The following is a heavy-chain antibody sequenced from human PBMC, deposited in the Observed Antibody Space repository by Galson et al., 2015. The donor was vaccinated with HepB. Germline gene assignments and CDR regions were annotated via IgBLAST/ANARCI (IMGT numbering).Heavy chain of an antibody. CDR1: GYSFTSYA. CDR2: INTNTGNP. CDR3: ARHVRYSAYPHGMDV. V-gene: IGHV7-4-1*02. D-gene: IGHD2-15*01. Sequence: SVKVSCKASGYSFTSYAMNWVRQAPGQGLEWMGWINTNTGNPTYAQGFTGRFVFSLDTSVSTAYLQISSLKAEDTAVYYCARHVRYSAYPHGMDVWGQGTTVTVSS. J-gene: IGHJ6*02.